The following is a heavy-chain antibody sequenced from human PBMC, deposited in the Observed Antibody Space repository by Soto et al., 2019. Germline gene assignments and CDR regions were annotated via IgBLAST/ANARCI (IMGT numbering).Heavy chain of an antibody. CDR3: LRRGSYEVRGK. Sequence: ASVKVSCKASGYTFTTYGLSWVRQAPGQGLEWMGSISVFNGNTNYAQKFQGRVTMTTNTSASTGYMELRSLRSDDTAVYYCLRRGSYEVRGKWGQGTLSSVS. CDR1: GYTFTTYG. CDR2: ISVFNGNT. D-gene: IGHD5-18*01. J-gene: IGHJ1*01. V-gene: IGHV1-18*01.